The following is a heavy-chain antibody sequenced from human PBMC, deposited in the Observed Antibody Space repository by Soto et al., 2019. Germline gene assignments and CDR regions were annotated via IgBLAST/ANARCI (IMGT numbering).Heavy chain of an antibody. CDR1: GYTFTSYD. Sequence: QVQLVQSGAEVKKPGASVKVSCKASGYTFTSYDINWVRQATGQGLEWMGWMNPNSGNTGYAQKFQGRVTMTKNTAISTAYMELSSLRSEDTAVYYCASGTVPQSHYYYYYYMYVWGKGTTVTVSS. D-gene: IGHD4-17*01. V-gene: IGHV1-8*01. J-gene: IGHJ6*03. CDR3: ASGTVPQSHYYYYYYMYV. CDR2: MNPNSGNT.